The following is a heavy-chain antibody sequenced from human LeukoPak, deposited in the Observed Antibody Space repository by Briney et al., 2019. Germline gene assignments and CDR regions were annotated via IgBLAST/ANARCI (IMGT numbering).Heavy chain of an antibody. D-gene: IGHD2-15*01. V-gene: IGHV3-53*01. J-gene: IGHJ4*02. Sequence: GWSLRLSCAASGFTVSSNYMSWARQAPGKGLEWVSVIYSGGSTYYADSVKGRFTISRDNSKNTLYLQMNNLRAEDTAVYYCARDQTCSGGSCYSVTWGQGTLVTVSS. CDR2: IYSGGST. CDR1: GFTVSSNY. CDR3: ARDQTCSGGSCYSVT.